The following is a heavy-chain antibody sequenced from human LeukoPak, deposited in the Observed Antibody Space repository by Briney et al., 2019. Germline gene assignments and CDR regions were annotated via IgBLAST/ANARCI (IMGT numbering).Heavy chain of an antibody. Sequence: GGSLRLSCAASGFTFSSYAMAWVRQAPGKGLEWVSAITGSGGSTYYADSVKGRFTISRDNSKNTLYMQMSSLRAEDTAVYYCAKGDYGDCYWGQGTLVPVSS. CDR3: AKGDYGDCY. CDR1: GFTFSSYA. V-gene: IGHV3-23*01. D-gene: IGHD4-17*01. CDR2: ITGSGGST. J-gene: IGHJ4*02.